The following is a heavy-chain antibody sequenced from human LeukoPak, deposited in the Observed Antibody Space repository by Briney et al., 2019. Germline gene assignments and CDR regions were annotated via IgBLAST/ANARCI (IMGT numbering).Heavy chain of an antibody. J-gene: IGHJ3*02. CDR2: IFYSGGS. V-gene: IGHV4-61*03. Sequence: PSETLSLTCAVSGGSISSGGYSWSWIRQPPGKGLEWIGYIFYSGGSNYNPSLKSRVTISVDTSKNHFSLKLSSVTAADTAVYYCARLGSTFDIWGQGTMVTVSS. D-gene: IGHD2-2*01. CDR1: GGSISSGGYS. CDR3: ARLGSTFDI.